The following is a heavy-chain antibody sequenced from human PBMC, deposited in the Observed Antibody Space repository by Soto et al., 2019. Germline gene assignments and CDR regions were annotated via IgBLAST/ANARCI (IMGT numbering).Heavy chain of an antibody. V-gene: IGHV4-39*01. CDR3: ARLTVVGRVGDC. CDR1: GGSISSSPYY. Sequence: QLQVQESGPGLVKPSETLSLTCSVSGGSISSSPYYWGWIRQPPGKGLEWIARISFSGNTDYNPSLKSRVTLSADTSKNQFSLTLSSVTAADTAVYYCARLTVVGRVGDCWGQGTLVTVSS. CDR2: ISFSGNT. J-gene: IGHJ4*02. D-gene: IGHD6-19*01.